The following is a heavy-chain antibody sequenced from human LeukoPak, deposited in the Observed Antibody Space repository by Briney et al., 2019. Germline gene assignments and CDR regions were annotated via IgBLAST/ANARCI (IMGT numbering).Heavy chain of an antibody. J-gene: IGHJ6*02. Sequence: GGSLRLSCAASGFTFSSYSMNWVRQAPGKGLEWVSHITASGTAMFYADSVKGRFTISRDNAKNSLYLQMNSLRDEDTAVYYCARDRQYYGSGNLDVWGQGTTVTVSS. CDR1: GFTFSSYS. D-gene: IGHD3-10*01. V-gene: IGHV3-48*02. CDR3: ARDRQYYGSGNLDV. CDR2: ITASGTAM.